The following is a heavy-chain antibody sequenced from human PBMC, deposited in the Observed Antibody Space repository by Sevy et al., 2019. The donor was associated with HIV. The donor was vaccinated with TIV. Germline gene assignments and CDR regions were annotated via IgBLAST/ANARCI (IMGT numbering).Heavy chain of an antibody. CDR3: SKPNRNSWQAFGY. V-gene: IGHV3-23*01. CDR2: ISGSGDRT. Sequence: GGSLRLSCAASGFTFSNTGMRWVRQAPGKGLEWVSGISGSGDRTSYADSVKGRFTISRDNSKNTLNLQMNRLRAEDTALYDCSKPNRNSWQAFGYWGQGTLVTVSS. CDR1: GFTFSNTG. D-gene: IGHD4-4*01. J-gene: IGHJ4*02.